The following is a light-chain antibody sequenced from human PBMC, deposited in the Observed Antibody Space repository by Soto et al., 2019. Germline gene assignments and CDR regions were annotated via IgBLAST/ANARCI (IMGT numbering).Light chain of an antibody. CDR1: QSVSSY. CDR2: DAS. V-gene: IGKV3-11*01. J-gene: IGKJ5*01. Sequence: EIVLTQSPATLSLSPGERATLSCRASQSVSSYLAWYQQKPGQAPRLLIYDASNRATGIPARFSGSGSGTDFTLTISSLEPEDFAVYYCQQRSHWPPLFGQGTRLEIK. CDR3: QQRSHWPPL.